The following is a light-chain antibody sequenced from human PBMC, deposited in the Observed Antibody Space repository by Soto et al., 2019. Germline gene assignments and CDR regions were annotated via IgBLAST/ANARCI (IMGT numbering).Light chain of an antibody. J-gene: IGLJ3*02. V-gene: IGLV1-36*01. CDR2: YDD. CDR1: SSNIGNNA. Sequence: QSLLTQPPSVSEAPRQRVTISCSGSSSNIGNNAVNWYQQLPGKAPKLLIYYDDLLPSGVSDRFSGSKSGTSASLAISGLQSEDEADYYCAAWDDSLNVRWVFGGGTKLTV. CDR3: AAWDDSLNVRWV.